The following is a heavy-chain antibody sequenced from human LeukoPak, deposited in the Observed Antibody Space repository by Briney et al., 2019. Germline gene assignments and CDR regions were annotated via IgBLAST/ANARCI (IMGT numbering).Heavy chain of an antibody. CDR2: ISSSSSYI. J-gene: IGHJ5*02. D-gene: IGHD2-15*01. Sequence: PGGSLRLSCAASGFTFSSYSMNWVRQAPGKGLEWVSSISSSSSYIYYADSVKGRFTIPRDNAKNSLYLQMNSLRAEDTAVYYCARDVALRGDNWFDPWGQGTLVTVSS. V-gene: IGHV3-21*01. CDR3: ARDVALRGDNWFDP. CDR1: GFTFSSYS.